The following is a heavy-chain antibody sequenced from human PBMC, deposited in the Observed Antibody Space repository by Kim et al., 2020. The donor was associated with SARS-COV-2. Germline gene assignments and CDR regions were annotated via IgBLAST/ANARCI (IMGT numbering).Heavy chain of an antibody. CDR2: IYFSGST. CDR3: ARDPSTFYYDSSGYSTFDH. V-gene: IGHV4-39*02. J-gene: IGHJ4*02. Sequence: SETLSLTCTVSGGSISTHSYYWGWIRQPPGKGLEWIGSIYFSGSTYYNPSLKSRVTISVDTSKNQFSLKLTSVTAADTAVYFCARDPSTFYYDSSGYSTFDHCGQGTLVTVSS. D-gene: IGHD3-22*01. CDR1: GGSISTHSYY.